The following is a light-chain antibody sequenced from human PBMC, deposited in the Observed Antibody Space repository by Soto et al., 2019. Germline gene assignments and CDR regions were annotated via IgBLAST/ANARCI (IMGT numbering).Light chain of an antibody. CDR3: QQYSSSPIT. J-gene: IGKJ5*01. V-gene: IGKV3-20*01. CDR1: QSVSSSY. CDR2: GAS. Sequence: EIVLTHSPGALSLSPWERATLSCRASQSVSSSYLAWYQQKPGQAPRLLIYGASSRATGIPDRFSGSGSGTDFTLTISRLEPEDFAVYYCQQYSSSPITFGQGTRLEIK.